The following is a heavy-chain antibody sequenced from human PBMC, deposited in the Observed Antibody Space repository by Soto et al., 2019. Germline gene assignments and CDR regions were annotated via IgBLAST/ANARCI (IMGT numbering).Heavy chain of an antibody. Sequence: GGSLRLSCAASGFTFSSYAMHWVRQAPGKGLEWVAVISYDGSNKYYADSVKGRFTISRDNSKNTLYLQMNSLRAEDTAVYYCARDRPMYYYGSGSYSYWGQGT. D-gene: IGHD3-10*01. CDR1: GFTFSSYA. V-gene: IGHV3-30-3*01. J-gene: IGHJ4*02. CDR2: ISYDGSNK. CDR3: ARDRPMYYYGSGSYSY.